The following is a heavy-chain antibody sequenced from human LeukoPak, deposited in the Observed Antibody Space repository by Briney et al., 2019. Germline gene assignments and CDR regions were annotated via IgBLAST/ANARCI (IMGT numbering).Heavy chain of an antibody. Sequence: PGRSERLSCVASGFTFSSYGIHWVRQAPGKGLEWVAVIWYDGSNKYYADSVKGRFTISRDNSKNTLYLQMNSLRAEDTALYYCARELSPVVKYYFEYWGQGTLVP. CDR2: IWYDGSNK. J-gene: IGHJ4*02. CDR1: GFTFSSYG. D-gene: IGHD3-22*01. CDR3: ARELSPVVKYYFEY. V-gene: IGHV3-33*01.